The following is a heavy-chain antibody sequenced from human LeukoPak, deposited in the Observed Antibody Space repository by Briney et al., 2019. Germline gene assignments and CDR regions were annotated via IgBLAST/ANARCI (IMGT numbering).Heavy chain of an antibody. CDR3: ARARPTTYYYGSGSYYHDC. Sequence: PSETLSLTCTVSGGSISSGGYYWSWIRQHPGKGLEWIGYIYYSGSTYYNPSLKSRVTISVDTSKNQFSLKLSSVTAADTAVYYCARARPTTYYYGSGSYYHDCWGQGTLVTVSS. D-gene: IGHD3-10*01. J-gene: IGHJ4*02. CDR1: GGSISSGGYY. V-gene: IGHV4-31*03. CDR2: IYYSGST.